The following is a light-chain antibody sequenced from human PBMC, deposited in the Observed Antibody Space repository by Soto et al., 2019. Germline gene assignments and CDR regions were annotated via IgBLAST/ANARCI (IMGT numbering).Light chain of an antibody. J-gene: IGLJ1*01. Sequence: QSALTQPASVSGSPGQSITISCTGTSSDVGGYNYVSWYQQHPGKAPKLMIYDVSNRPSGGSTRFSGSKSGNTASLTISGLQAEDEADYYCSSYTRSSFYVFGAGTKVTVL. CDR3: SSYTRSSFYV. CDR2: DVS. CDR1: SSDVGGYNY. V-gene: IGLV2-14*01.